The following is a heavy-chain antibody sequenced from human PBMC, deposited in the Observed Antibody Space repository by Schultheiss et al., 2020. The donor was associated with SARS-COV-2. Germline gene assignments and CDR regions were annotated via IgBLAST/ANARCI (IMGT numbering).Heavy chain of an antibody. Sequence: GGSLRLSCAASAFTFSSYSMNWVRQAPGKGLEWVAFIRYDGSNKYYADSVKGRFTISRDNAKNSLYLQMNSLRDEDTAVYYCARWGYDSSGYYYSFDYWGQGTLVTVSS. D-gene: IGHD3-22*01. V-gene: IGHV3-30*02. CDR3: ARWGYDSSGYYYSFDY. CDR2: IRYDGSNK. CDR1: AFTFSSYS. J-gene: IGHJ4*02.